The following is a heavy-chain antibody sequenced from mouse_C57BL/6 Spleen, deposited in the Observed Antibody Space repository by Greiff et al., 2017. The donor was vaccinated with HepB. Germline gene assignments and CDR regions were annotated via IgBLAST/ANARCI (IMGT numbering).Heavy chain of an antibody. CDR1: GFTFSSYA. J-gene: IGHJ2*01. Sequence: EVHLVESGGGLVKPGGSLKLSCAASGFTFSSYAMSWVRQTPEKRLEWVATISDGGSYTYYPDNVKGRFTISRDNAKNTLYLQMSHLKSEDTAMYYCARDLGATVVSFDYWGQGTTLTVSS. V-gene: IGHV5-4*01. CDR2: ISDGGSYT. CDR3: ARDLGATVVSFDY. D-gene: IGHD1-1*01.